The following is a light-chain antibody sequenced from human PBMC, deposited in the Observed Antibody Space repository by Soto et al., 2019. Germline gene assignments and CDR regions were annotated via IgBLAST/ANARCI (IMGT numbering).Light chain of an antibody. J-gene: IGKJ5*01. CDR2: DSS. Sequence: EIVLTQSPATLSLSPGERDTLSCRASQNVSIYLAWYQQKPGQAPRLLIYDSSNRAAGIPARFSARGSGTDFTLFISNLEPEDSAVYYCQHRSNWPPITVGQGTRLEIK. CDR3: QHRSNWPPIT. CDR1: QNVSIY. V-gene: IGKV3-11*01.